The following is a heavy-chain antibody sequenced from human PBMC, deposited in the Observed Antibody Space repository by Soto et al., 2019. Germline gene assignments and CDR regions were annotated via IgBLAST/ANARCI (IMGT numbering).Heavy chain of an antibody. J-gene: IGHJ4*02. CDR1: GFRFSGSD. Sequence: QPGGSLRLSCAASGFRFSGSDIHWVRQASGEGLEWVGRIKTKAENYATALAASVRGRFSLSRDDSRNTAYLEMNSLKTEDTAVYYCTRRDCSGGDCYSDFDYWGQGALVTVSS. D-gene: IGHD2-21*02. CDR3: TRRDCSGGDCYSDFDY. V-gene: IGHV3-73*01. CDR2: IKTKAENYAT.